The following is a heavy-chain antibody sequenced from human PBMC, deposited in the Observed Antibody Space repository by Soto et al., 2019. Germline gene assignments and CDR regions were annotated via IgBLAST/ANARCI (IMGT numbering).Heavy chain of an antibody. Sequence: PGGSLRLSCAASGFTFSSYAMSWVRQAPGKGLEWVSAISGSGGSTYYADSVKGRFTISRDNSKNTLYLQMNSLRAEDTAVYYCARDSATFHYYYGMDVWGQGTTVTVSS. V-gene: IGHV3-23*01. D-gene: IGHD6-25*01. J-gene: IGHJ6*02. CDR3: ARDSATFHYYYGMDV. CDR1: GFTFSSYA. CDR2: ISGSGGST.